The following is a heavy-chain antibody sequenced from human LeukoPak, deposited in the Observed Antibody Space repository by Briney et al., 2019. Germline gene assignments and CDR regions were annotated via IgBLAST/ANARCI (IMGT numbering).Heavy chain of an antibody. J-gene: IGHJ4*02. V-gene: IGHV3-30*18. CDR1: GFTFSSYG. CDR2: ISYDGSNK. CDR3: AKVEGSGSLVRYYFDY. D-gene: IGHD3-10*01. Sequence: GGSLRLSCAASGFTFSSYGMHWVRQAPGKGLEWVAVISYDGSNKYYADSVKGLFTISRDNSKNTLYLQMNSLRAEDTAVFCCAKVEGSGSLVRYYFDYWGQGTLVTVSS.